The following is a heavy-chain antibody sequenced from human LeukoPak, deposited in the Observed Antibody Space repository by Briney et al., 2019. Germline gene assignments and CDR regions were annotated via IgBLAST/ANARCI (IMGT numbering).Heavy chain of an antibody. V-gene: IGHV1-2*02. CDR3: ARDRAYYDSSGYSGMYYYYGMDV. J-gene: IGHJ6*02. CDR2: INPNSGGT. D-gene: IGHD3-22*01. Sequence: ASVKVSCKASGYTFTGYYMHWVRQAPGQGLEWMGWINPNSGGTNYAQKFQGRVTMTRDTSISTAYMELSRLRSDDTAVYYCARDRAYYDSSGYSGMYYYYGMDVWGQGTTVTVSS. CDR1: GYTFTGYY.